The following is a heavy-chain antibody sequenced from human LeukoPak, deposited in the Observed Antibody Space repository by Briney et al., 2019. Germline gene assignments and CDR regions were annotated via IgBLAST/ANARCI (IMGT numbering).Heavy chain of an antibody. J-gene: IGHJ3*02. CDR1: GFTVSSNY. V-gene: IGHV3-66*01. CDR3: ARVCSSLAVAGPTDAFDI. D-gene: IGHD6-19*01. Sequence: PGGSLRLSCAASGFTVSSNYMSWVRQAPGKGLEWVSVIYSGGSTYYADSVKGRFTISRDNSKNTLYLQMNSLRAEDTAVYYCARVCSSLAVAGPTDAFDIWGQGTMVTVSS. CDR2: IYSGGST.